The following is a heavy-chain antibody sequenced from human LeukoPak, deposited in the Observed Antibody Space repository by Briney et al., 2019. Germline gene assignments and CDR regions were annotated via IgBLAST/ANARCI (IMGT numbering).Heavy chain of an antibody. D-gene: IGHD4-17*01. V-gene: IGHV4-59*08. Sequence: PPETLSLTCTVSGVSIFSSYWNWVRQPPGKGLEWIGYVHYSGSTNYNPSLKSRVTISVDTSKNQFSLKLSSVTAADTAVYYCAVYGDTVDYWGQGTLVTVSS. CDR1: GVSIFSSY. CDR3: AVYGDTVDY. J-gene: IGHJ4*02. CDR2: VHYSGST.